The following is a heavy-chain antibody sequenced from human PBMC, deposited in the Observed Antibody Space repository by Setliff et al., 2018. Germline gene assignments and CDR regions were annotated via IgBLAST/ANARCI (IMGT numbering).Heavy chain of an antibody. J-gene: IGHJ5*02. Sequence: ASVKVSCKASGYTFTSYDINWVRQAPGQGFEWMGWINPNSGDTNYAQNFQGRVTMTRDTSINTAYMELSRLRHDDTAIYYCAKDGASWLNWFDPWGQGTLVTVSS. CDR2: INPNSGDT. CDR1: GYTFTSYD. V-gene: IGHV1-2*02. D-gene: IGHD2-2*01. CDR3: AKDGASWLNWFDP.